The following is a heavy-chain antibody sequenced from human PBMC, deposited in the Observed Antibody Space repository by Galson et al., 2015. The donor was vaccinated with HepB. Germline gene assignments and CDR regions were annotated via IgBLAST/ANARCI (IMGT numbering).Heavy chain of an antibody. D-gene: IGHD4-23*01. V-gene: IGHV4-34*01. CDR1: GGSFSGYY. J-gene: IGHJ4*02. Sequence: SETLSLTCAVYGGSFSGYYWSWIRQPPGKGLEWIGEINHSGSTNYNPSLKSRVTISVDTSKNQFSLKLSSVTAADTAVYYCARGRYGGKTPGRFFDYWGQGTLVTVSS. CDR2: INHSGST. CDR3: ARGRYGGKTPGRFFDY.